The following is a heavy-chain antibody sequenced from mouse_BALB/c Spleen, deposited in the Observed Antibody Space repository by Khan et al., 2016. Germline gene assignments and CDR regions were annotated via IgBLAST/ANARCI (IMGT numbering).Heavy chain of an antibody. Sequence: IQLVQSGAELVRPGALVKLSCKASGFNIKDYYMHWVKQRPEQGLEWIGWIDPENGNTIYDPKFQGKASITAETYSNTAYLQLSSLTSEDTAVYYCALDGSWFAYWGQGTLVTVSA. CDR3: ALDGSWFAY. D-gene: IGHD2-3*01. CDR1: GFNIKDYY. CDR2: IDPENGNT. J-gene: IGHJ3*01. V-gene: IGHV14-1*02.